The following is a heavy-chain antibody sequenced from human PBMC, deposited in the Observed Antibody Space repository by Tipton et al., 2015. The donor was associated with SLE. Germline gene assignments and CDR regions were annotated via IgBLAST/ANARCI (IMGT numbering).Heavy chain of an antibody. V-gene: IGHV3-48*03. Sequence: SLRLSCAASGSTFSSYEMNWVRQAPGKGLEWVSYISSSGSTIYYADSVKGRFTISRENAKNSLYLQMNSLRAGDTAVYYCARGDKDSIYGMDAWGQGTTVTVSS. CDR3: ARGDKDSIYGMDA. CDR1: GSTFSSYE. D-gene: IGHD2-15*01. CDR2: ISSSGSTI. J-gene: IGHJ6*02.